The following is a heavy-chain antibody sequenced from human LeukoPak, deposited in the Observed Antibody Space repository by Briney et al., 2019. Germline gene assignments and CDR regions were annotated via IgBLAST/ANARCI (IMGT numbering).Heavy chain of an antibody. V-gene: IGHV1-8*01. CDR3: ARGSLDYEMGDY. CDR1: GYTLTSYD. Sequence: ASVKVSCKASGYTLTSYDINWVRQATGQGLEWMGWMNPNSGNTGYAQKFQGRVTMTRNTSISTAYMELSSLRSEDTAVYYCARGSLDYEMGDYWGQGTLVTVSS. J-gene: IGHJ4*02. D-gene: IGHD3-16*01. CDR2: MNPNSGNT.